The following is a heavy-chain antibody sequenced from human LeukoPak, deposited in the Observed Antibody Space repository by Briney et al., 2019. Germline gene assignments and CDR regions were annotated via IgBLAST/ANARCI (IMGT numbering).Heavy chain of an antibody. V-gene: IGHV3-7*01. CDR1: GFTLSSYW. CDR3: AKDYNYYDSSGYEFDI. J-gene: IGHJ3*02. Sequence: GGSLRLSCAASGFTLSSYWMTWVRQAPGKGLEWVAYIKQDGSEKYYMDSVKGRFTISRDNAKNSLYLQMDSLRAEDTAVYYCAKDYNYYDSSGYEFDIWGQGTMVTVSS. CDR2: IKQDGSEK. D-gene: IGHD3-22*01.